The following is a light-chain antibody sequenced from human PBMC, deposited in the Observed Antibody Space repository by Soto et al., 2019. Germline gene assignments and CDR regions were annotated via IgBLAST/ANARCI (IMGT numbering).Light chain of an antibody. CDR3: QKTYSIPIS. CDR1: QSVSSW. V-gene: IGKV1-5*01. J-gene: IGKJ5*01. Sequence: DIQMTHSPSTLSASVLYIVTITCRASQSVSSWLAWYQQKPGKAPKLLIYDGSILESGVPSRFSGSGSGTDFTLTISSLQLEDFATYYCQKTYSIPISFGQGTRLEIK. CDR2: DGS.